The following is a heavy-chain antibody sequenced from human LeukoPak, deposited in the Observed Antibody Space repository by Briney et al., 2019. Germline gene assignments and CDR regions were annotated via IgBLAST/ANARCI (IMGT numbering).Heavy chain of an antibody. D-gene: IGHD3-22*01. J-gene: IGHJ3*02. CDR3: ARVVHPYDYESSGLTYDAFDI. Sequence: EASVKVSCKASGYTFTNYAMNWVRQAPGQGLEWLGWINTNTGNPTYAQGFTGRFVFSLDTSVNTAYLQISSLKAEDTAVYYCARVVHPYDYESSGLTYDAFDIWGQGTMVTVSS. V-gene: IGHV7-4-1*02. CDR1: GYTFTNYA. CDR2: INTNTGNP.